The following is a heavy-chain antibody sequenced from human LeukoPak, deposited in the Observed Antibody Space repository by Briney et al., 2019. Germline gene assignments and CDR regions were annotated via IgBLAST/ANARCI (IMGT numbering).Heavy chain of an antibody. CDR2: INPSGGST. CDR3: ARLVRRLQRLKIGRDSDYATGYYLDS. V-gene: IGHV1-46*01. CDR1: GYTFTSYY. D-gene: IGHD5-12*01. J-gene: IGHJ4*02. Sequence: GASVKVSCKASGYTFTSYYMHWVRQAPGQGLEWMGIINPSGGSTSYAQKFQGRVTMTRDMSTSTVYMELSSLRSEDTAVYYCARLVRRLQRLKIGRDSDYATGYYLDSWGQGTLVTVSS.